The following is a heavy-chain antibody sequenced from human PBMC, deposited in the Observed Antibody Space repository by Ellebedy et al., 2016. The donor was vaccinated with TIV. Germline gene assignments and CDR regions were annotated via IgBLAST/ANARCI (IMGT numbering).Heavy chain of an antibody. CDR3: ASGGDIVVVPAAISYAFDI. CDR2: ISYDGSNK. CDR1: GFTFSSYA. Sequence: GESLKISCAASGFTFSSYAMHWVRQAPGKGLEWVAVISYDGSNKYYADSVKGRFTISRDNSKNTLYLQMNSLRAEDTAVYYCASGGDIVVVPAAISYAFDIWGQGTMVTVSS. D-gene: IGHD2-2*01. V-gene: IGHV3-30-3*01. J-gene: IGHJ3*02.